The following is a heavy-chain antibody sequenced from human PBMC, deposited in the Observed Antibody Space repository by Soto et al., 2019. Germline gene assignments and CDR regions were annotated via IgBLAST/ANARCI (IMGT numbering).Heavy chain of an antibody. CDR2: ISYDGSNK. V-gene: IGHV3-30-3*01. Sequence: GGSLRLSCAASGFTFSSYAMHWVRQAPGKGLEWVAVISYDGSNKYYADSVKGRFTISRDNSKNTLYLQMNSLRAEDTAVYYCARAVDGEVDTAMARDYGMDVWGQGTTVTVSS. CDR1: GFTFSSYA. J-gene: IGHJ6*02. CDR3: ARAVDGEVDTAMARDYGMDV. D-gene: IGHD5-18*01.